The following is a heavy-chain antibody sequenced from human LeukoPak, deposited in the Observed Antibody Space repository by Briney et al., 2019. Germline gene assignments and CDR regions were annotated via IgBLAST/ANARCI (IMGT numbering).Heavy chain of an antibody. V-gene: IGHV3-23*01. J-gene: IGHJ4*02. CDR2: ITGSGGRT. CDR1: GFTFSTYA. D-gene: IGHD3-22*01. CDR3: AKEGYYDSSGAFDS. Sequence: GGSLRLSCAASGFTFSTYAINWVRQAPGKGLEWVSGITGSGGRTFYADSVKGRFTISRDNSKNTLYLQMNSLRAEDTAIYYCAKEGYYDSSGAFDSWGQGTLVTGSS.